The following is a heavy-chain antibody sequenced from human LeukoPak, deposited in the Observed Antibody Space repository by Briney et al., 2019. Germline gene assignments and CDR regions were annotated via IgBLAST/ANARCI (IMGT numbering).Heavy chain of an antibody. CDR2: ISACNGNT. Sequence: ASVKVSCKASGYTFTSYGISWVRQAPGQGLEWMGWISACNGNTNYAQKLQGRVTMTTDTSTSTAYMELKSLRSDDTAVYYCARVRNTYYYGSGSYPLDYWGQGTLVTVSS. CDR3: ARVRNTYYYGSGSYPLDY. CDR1: GYTFTSYG. V-gene: IGHV1-18*01. J-gene: IGHJ4*02. D-gene: IGHD3-10*01.